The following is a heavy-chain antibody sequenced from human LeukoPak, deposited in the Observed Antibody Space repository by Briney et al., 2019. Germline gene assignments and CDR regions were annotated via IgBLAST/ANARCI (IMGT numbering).Heavy chain of an antibody. J-gene: IGHJ4*02. Sequence: GASVKVSCKASGGTFSSYAISWVRQAPGQGLEWMGGIIPIFGTANYAQKFQGRVTITADESTSTAYMELSSLRFEDTAVYYCARGRSSWYSEYFDFWGQGTLVTVSS. CDR3: ARGRSSWYSEYFDF. CDR2: IIPIFGTA. D-gene: IGHD6-13*01. CDR1: GGTFSSYA. V-gene: IGHV1-69*13.